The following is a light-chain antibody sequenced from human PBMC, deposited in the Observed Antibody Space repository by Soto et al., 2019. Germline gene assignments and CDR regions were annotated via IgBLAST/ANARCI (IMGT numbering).Light chain of an antibody. V-gene: IGKV3-11*01. Sequence: DIVLTQSPVTLSLSPGERATLSCRASQSVSSYLAWYQQKPGQAPRLLIYDASNRATGIPARFSGGGSGTDFTLTISSLEPEDFAVYYCQQRSNWPITFGQGTRLEIK. CDR3: QQRSNWPIT. CDR1: QSVSSY. CDR2: DAS. J-gene: IGKJ5*01.